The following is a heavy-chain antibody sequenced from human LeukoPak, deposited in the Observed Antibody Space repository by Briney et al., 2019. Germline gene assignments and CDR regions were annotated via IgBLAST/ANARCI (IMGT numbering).Heavy chain of an antibody. Sequence: SETLSLTCTVSGGSISSYYWSWIRQPPGKGLEWIGYIYYSGSTNYSPSLKSRVTISVDTSKNQFSLKLSSVTAADTAVYYCARSVDTAMVGYYYYYMDVWGKGTTVTVSS. V-gene: IGHV4-59*08. CDR3: ARSVDTAMVGYYYYYMDV. CDR2: IYYSGST. J-gene: IGHJ6*03. CDR1: GGSISSYY. D-gene: IGHD5-18*01.